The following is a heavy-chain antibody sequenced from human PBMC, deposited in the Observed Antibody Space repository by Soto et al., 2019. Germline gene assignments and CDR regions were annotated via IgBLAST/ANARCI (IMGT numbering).Heavy chain of an antibody. CDR3: ARGTGRYYYDSRFDP. D-gene: IGHD3-22*01. J-gene: IGHJ5*02. Sequence: QSGGSLRLSCAASGFTFSSYEMNWVRQAPGKGLEWVSYISSSGSTIYYADSVKGRFTISRDNAKNSLYLQMNSLRAEDTAVYYCARGTGRYYYDSRFDPWGQGTLVTVSS. CDR2: ISSSGSTI. V-gene: IGHV3-48*03. CDR1: GFTFSSYE.